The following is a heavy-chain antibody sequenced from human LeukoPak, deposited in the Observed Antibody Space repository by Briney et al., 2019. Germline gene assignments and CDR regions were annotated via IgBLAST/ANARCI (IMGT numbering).Heavy chain of an antibody. CDR3: ARGSKSSGWYTERWFDP. V-gene: IGHV1-2*02. Sequence: ASVKVSCKASGYTFTGYYMNWVRQAPGQGLEWMGWINPNSGGTNYAQKFQGRVTMTRDTSISTAYMELSRLRSDDTAVYYCARGSKSSGWYTERWFDPWGQGTLVTVSS. CDR2: INPNSGGT. D-gene: IGHD6-19*01. J-gene: IGHJ5*02. CDR1: GYTFTGYY.